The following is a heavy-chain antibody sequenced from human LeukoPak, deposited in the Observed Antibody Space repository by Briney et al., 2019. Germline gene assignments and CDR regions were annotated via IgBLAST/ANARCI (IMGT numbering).Heavy chain of an antibody. V-gene: IGHV3-9*01. J-gene: IGHJ4*02. Sequence: PGGSLRLSCAASGFTFDDYAMHWVRQAPGKGLEWVSGISWNSGSIGYADSVKGRFTISRDNAKNSLYLQMNSLRAEDTALYYCAKGAISSSWYFVFEVYFDYWGQGTLVTVSS. CDR1: GFTFDDYA. CDR3: AKGAISSSWYFVFEVYFDY. D-gene: IGHD6-13*01. CDR2: ISWNSGSI.